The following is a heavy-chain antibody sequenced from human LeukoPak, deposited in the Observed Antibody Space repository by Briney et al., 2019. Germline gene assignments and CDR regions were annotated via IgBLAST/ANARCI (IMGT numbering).Heavy chain of an antibody. CDR1: GFTFSDYY. J-gene: IGHJ4*02. CDR2: IKSKTDGGTT. CDR3: TTDIANYYGSGSYIGY. Sequence: GGSLRLSCAASGFTFSDYYMSWLRQAPGKGLEWVGRIKSKTDGGTTDYAAPVKGRFTISRDDSKNTLYLQMNSLKTEDTAVYYCTTDIANYYGSGSYIGYWGQGTLVTVSS. V-gene: IGHV3-15*01. D-gene: IGHD3-10*01.